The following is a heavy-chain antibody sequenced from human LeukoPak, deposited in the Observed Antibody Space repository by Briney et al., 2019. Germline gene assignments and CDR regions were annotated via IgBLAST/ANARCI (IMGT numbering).Heavy chain of an antibody. Sequence: GGSLRLSCAASGFTVSSNYMSWVRQAPGKGLEWVSVIYSGGSTYYADSVKGRFTISRHNSKNTLYLQMNSLRAEDTTVYYCAREDGTVAFDIWGQGTMVTVSS. V-gene: IGHV3-53*04. CDR2: IYSGGST. D-gene: IGHD5-24*01. J-gene: IGHJ3*02. CDR1: GFTVSSNY. CDR3: AREDGTVAFDI.